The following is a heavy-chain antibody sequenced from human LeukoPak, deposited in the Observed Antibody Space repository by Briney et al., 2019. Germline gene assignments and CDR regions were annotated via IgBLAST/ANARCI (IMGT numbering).Heavy chain of an antibody. CDR2: IKSNSDGGTT. Sequence: GGSLRLSCAASGFTFDDYGMSWVRQAPGKGLEWVGRIKSNSDGGTTDYAAPVKGRFTISRDDSKNTLYLQMNSLKTEDTAVYYCTTIATVTTMHYDYWGQGTLVTVAS. D-gene: IGHD4-17*01. CDR1: GFTFDDYG. J-gene: IGHJ4*02. CDR3: TTIATVTTMHYDY. V-gene: IGHV3-15*01.